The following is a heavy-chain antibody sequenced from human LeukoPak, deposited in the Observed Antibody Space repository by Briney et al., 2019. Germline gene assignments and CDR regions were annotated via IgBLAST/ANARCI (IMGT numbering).Heavy chain of an antibody. J-gene: IGHJ5*02. CDR2: INPNSGGT. CDR1: GYTFTNYY. CDR3: ARGSGYDYNWFDP. D-gene: IGHD5-12*01. V-gene: IGHV1-2*02. Sequence: ASVKVSCKASGYTFTNYYVHWVRQAPGQRLEWMGWINPNSGGTDYAQKFQGRVTMTRDTSISTAYMELSRLTSDDTVVYYCARGSGYDYNWFDPWGQGTLGIVSS.